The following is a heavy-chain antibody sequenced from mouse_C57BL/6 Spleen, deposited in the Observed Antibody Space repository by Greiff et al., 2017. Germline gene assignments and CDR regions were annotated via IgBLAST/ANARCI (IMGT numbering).Heavy chain of an antibody. CDR3: ARRYYGVDY. CDR2: IYPRDGST. V-gene: IGHV1-85*01. D-gene: IGHD1-1*01. J-gene: IGHJ4*01. Sequence: QVQLQQSGPELVTPGASVTLSCKASGYTFTSYDINWVQQRPGQGLEWIGWIYPRDGSTNNNEQLKGLDTLTVNSSPSTAYMEPHSLTSEDSAVYFCARRYYGVDYWGQGTSVTVSS. CDR1: GYTFTSYD.